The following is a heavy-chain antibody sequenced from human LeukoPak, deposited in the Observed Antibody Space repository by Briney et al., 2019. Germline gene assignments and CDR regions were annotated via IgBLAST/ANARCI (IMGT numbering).Heavy chain of an antibody. Sequence: SETLSLTCAVYGGSFSGYYWSWIRQPPGKGLEWIGEIKHSGSANYSPSLKSRVTISVDTSKNQFSLKLSSVTAADTAFYFCARAGGRDFHFDSWGQGTLVTVSS. J-gene: IGHJ4*02. CDR3: ARAGGRDFHFDS. V-gene: IGHV4-34*01. D-gene: IGHD5-12*01. CDR2: IKHSGSA. CDR1: GGSFSGYY.